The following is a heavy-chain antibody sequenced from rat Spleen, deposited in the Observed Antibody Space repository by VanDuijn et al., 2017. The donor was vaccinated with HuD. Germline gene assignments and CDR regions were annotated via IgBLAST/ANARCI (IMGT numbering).Heavy chain of an antibody. CDR3: SKGGMEQRLAMDA. J-gene: IGHJ4*01. Sequence: EVQLVESGGGLVQPGRSLKLSCAASGFTFSNYWMYWIRQAPGKGLEWISSINTDGGTTYYLDSVKGRFTISRNNAENTVYLQMNSLRSEDTSTYYCSKGGMEQRLAMDAWGQGASVIVSS. V-gene: IGHV5-58*01. CDR2: INTDGGTT. CDR1: GFTFSNYW. D-gene: IGHD1-2*01.